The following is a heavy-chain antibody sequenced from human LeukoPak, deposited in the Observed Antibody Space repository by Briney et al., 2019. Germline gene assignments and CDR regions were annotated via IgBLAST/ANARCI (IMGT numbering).Heavy chain of an antibody. V-gene: IGHV3-15*01. CDR3: TTDPYGDSYYYYYMDV. J-gene: IGHJ6*03. D-gene: IGHD4-17*01. Sequence: GGSLGLSCAASGFTFSNAWMSWVRQAPGKGLEWVGRIKSKTDGGTTDYAAPVKGRFTISRDDSKNTLYLQMNSLKTEDTAVYYCTTDPYGDSYYYYYMDVWGKGTTVTVSS. CDR1: GFTFSNAW. CDR2: IKSKTDGGTT.